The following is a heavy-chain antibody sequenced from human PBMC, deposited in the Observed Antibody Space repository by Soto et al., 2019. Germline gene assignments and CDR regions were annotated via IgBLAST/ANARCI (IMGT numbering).Heavy chain of an antibody. Sequence: HPGGSLRLSCAASGFTFSSYGMHWVRQAPGKGLEWVAVISYDGSNKYYADSVKGRFTISRDNSKNTLYLQMNSLRAEDTAVYYCASKGDSLNYWGQGTLVTVSS. CDR1: GFTFSSYG. J-gene: IGHJ4*02. CDR3: ASKGDSLNY. D-gene: IGHD2-21*02. CDR2: ISYDGSNK. V-gene: IGHV3-30*03.